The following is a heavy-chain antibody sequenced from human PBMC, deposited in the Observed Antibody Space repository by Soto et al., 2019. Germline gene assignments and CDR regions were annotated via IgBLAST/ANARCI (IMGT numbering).Heavy chain of an antibody. CDR1: GYSFTSHW. CDR2: IDPSDSYT. V-gene: IGHV5-10-1*01. CDR3: ARRLSGPKEEYNAYYFYGLDV. J-gene: IGHJ6*02. Sequence: LGESLTISCKGSGYSFTSHWITWVRQAPGKGLEWMGRIDPSDSYTNYSPSFQGRVTISADRSISTAFLQWSSLEASDTAIYYCARRLSGPKEEYNAYYFYGLDVWGQGTTVTVSS. D-gene: IGHD1-1*01.